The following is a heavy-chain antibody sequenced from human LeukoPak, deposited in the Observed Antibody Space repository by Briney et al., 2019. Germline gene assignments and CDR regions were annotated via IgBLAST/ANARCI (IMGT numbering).Heavy chain of an antibody. D-gene: IGHD5-24*01. Sequence: GGSLRLSCAASGINFTSHAMSWVRQAPGKGLEWVSLISGSGGHTFYGDSVKGRFTISRDNSTDTFYLQMNSLRAEDTAVYYCAKGGAATMRDGYNYYYYYMEVWGRGTTVTVSS. CDR3: AKGGAATMRDGYNYYYYYMEV. V-gene: IGHV3-23*01. CDR1: GINFTSHA. J-gene: IGHJ6*03. CDR2: ISGSGGHT.